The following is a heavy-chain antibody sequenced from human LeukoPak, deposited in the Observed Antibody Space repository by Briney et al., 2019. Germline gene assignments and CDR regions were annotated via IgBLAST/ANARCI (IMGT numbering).Heavy chain of an antibody. V-gene: IGHV1-18*01. Sequence: ASVKVSCKTSGYTFSTYGLSWVRQAPGQGLEWMGWISGNSGKTHYAQKFQDRVTLTTDTSSTTAFMELRSLRSDDTAMYYCARNAGSYFEFAPWAREPWSPSPQ. D-gene: IGHD1-26*01. J-gene: IGHJ5*02. CDR3: ARNAGSYFEFAP. CDR1: GYTFSTYG. CDR2: ISGNSGKT.